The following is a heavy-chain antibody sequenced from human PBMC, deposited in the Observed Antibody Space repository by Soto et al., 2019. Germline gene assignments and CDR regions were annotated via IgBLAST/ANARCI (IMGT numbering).Heavy chain of an antibody. V-gene: IGHV3-23*01. Sequence: EVQVLESGGGLVRPGGSLRLSCAASGFTFSSSAMSWVRQAPGKGLEWVSSLTASGGTTYYTDSVKGRFTISRDNSNNTLYLQTNSLRAGETAVYYCAKSPSMVRGIITYFAYWGQGTLVTVSS. CDR1: GFTFSSSA. CDR3: AKSPSMVRGIITYFAY. J-gene: IGHJ4*02. CDR2: LTASGGTT. D-gene: IGHD3-10*01.